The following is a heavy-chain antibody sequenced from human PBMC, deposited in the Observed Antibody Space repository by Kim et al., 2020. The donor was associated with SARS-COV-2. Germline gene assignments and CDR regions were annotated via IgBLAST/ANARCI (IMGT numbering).Heavy chain of an antibody. Sequence: SETLSLTCTVSGGSISSYYWSWIRQPPGKGLEWIGYIYYSGSTNYNPSLKSRVTISVDTSKNQFSLKLSSVTAADTAVYYCARDKGRGLGWFDPWGQGTLVTVSS. CDR2: IYYSGST. CDR1: GGSISSYY. V-gene: IGHV4-59*01. J-gene: IGHJ5*02. D-gene: IGHD3-10*01. CDR3: ARDKGRGLGWFDP.